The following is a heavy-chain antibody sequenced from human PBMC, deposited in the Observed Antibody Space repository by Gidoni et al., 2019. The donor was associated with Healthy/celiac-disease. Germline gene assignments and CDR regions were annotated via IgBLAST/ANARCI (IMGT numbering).Heavy chain of an antibody. CDR3: ARLVVVTAIFGLFDY. J-gene: IGHJ4*02. D-gene: IGHD2-21*02. V-gene: IGHV4-39*01. CDR2: IYYSGST. CDR1: GGSISSSSYY. Sequence: QLQLQESGPGLVKPSETLSLTCTVSGGSISSSSYYWGWIRQPPGKGLEWIGSIYYSGSTYYNPSLKSRVTISVDTSKNQFSLKLSSVTAADTAVYYCARLVVVTAIFGLFDYWGQGTLVTVSS.